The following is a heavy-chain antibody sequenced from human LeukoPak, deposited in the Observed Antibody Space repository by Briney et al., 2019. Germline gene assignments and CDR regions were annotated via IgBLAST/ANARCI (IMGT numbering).Heavy chain of an antibody. CDR2: IYPSGST. D-gene: IGHD5-24*01. J-gene: IGHJ4*02. CDR3: AREKSHGEYYFDY. Sequence: SETLSLTCFVSGGSISSYYWSWIRQPPGKGLEWIGYIYPSGSTNYNPSLKSRVTISVDTSKNQISLKLTSVTAADTAVYYCAREKSHGEYYFDYWGQGTLVPVSS. V-gene: IGHV4-59*01. CDR1: GGSISSYY.